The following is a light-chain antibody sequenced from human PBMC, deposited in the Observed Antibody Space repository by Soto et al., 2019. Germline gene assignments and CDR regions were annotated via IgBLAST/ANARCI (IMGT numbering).Light chain of an antibody. CDR3: QQYHSPPLT. CDR2: GAI. CDR1: QSVSYY. Sequence: LVLPPSPVTLALSPRAAASLPFRARQSVSYYLAWFQQKPGQAPRLLIYGAINRASGIPDRFSGSGSGTEFTLTISSLEPEDFVVYYCQQYHSPPLTFGQGTKVDIK. V-gene: IGKV3-20*01. J-gene: IGKJ1*01.